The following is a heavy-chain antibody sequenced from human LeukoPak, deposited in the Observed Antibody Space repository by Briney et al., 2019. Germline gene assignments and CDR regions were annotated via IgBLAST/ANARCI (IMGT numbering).Heavy chain of an antibody. CDR2: ISSSGSTI. D-gene: IGHD3-3*01. V-gene: IGHV3-11*04. Sequence: GGSLRLSCAASGFTFSDYYMSWIRQAPGKGLEWVSYISSSGSTIYYADSVKGRFTSSRDNAENSLYLQMNSLRAEDTAVYYCVRVSLTICGVITRYFDYWGQGTLVTVSS. CDR3: VRVSLTICGVITRYFDY. J-gene: IGHJ4*02. CDR1: GFTFSDYY.